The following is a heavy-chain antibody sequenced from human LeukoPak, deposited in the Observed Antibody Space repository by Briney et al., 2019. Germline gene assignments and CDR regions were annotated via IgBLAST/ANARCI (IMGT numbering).Heavy chain of an antibody. CDR3: AKGRDSYAILDY. CDR2: ISGSGGST. J-gene: IGHJ4*02. Sequence: PGGSLRLSCAASGFTFSSYAMSRVRQAPGKGLEWVSAISGSGGSTYYANSVKGRFTISRDNYKSTLYLQMSSLRAEDTAVYYCAKGRDSYAILDYWGQGTLVTVSS. D-gene: IGHD2-8*01. CDR1: GFTFSSYA. V-gene: IGHV3-23*01.